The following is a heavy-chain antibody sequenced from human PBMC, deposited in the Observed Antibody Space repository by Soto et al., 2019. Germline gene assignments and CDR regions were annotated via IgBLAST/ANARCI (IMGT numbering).Heavy chain of an antibody. CDR3: ARGYDYGMYYFDY. D-gene: IGHD3-16*01. Sequence: SETLSLTCAVYGGSFSCYYWSWIRQPPGKGLEWIGEINHSGSTNYNPSLKSRVTISVDTSKNQFSLKLSSVTAADTAVYYCARGYDYGMYYFDYWGQGTLVTVSS. V-gene: IGHV4-34*01. CDR1: GGSFSCYY. CDR2: INHSGST. J-gene: IGHJ4*02.